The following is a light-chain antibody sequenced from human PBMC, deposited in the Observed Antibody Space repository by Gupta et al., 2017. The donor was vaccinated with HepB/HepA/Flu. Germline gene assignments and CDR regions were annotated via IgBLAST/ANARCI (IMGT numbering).Light chain of an antibody. CDR3: QQRHSYPIT. J-gene: IGKJ5*01. CDR1: QGISDY. Sequence: DIQLTQSPSFLSASAGDRVTITCRASQGISDYLAWYQHKPGRAPKLLIHTASTLYGGVPSRFSGSGSGTEFNLTISSLQPEDFATYYCQQRHSYPITFGQGTRLEIK. CDR2: TAS. V-gene: IGKV1-9*01.